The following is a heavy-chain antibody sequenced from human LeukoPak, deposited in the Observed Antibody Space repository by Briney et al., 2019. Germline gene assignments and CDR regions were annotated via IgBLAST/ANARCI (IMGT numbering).Heavy chain of an antibody. V-gene: IGHV3-13*01. Sequence: GGSLRLSCAASGFTFSSYDMHWVRQATGKGLEWVSAIGTAGDTYYPGSVKGRFTISRENAKNSLYLQMNSLRAEDTAVYYCARSPLGRMRVITNLLAFDIWGQGTMVTVSS. CDR1: GFTFSSYD. D-gene: IGHD3-16*01. CDR2: IGTAGDT. J-gene: IGHJ3*02. CDR3: ARSPLGRMRVITNLLAFDI.